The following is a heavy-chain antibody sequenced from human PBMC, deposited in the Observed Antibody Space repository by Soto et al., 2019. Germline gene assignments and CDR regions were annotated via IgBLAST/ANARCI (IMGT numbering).Heavy chain of an antibody. J-gene: IGHJ6*02. V-gene: IGHV3-7*01. Sequence: PGGSLRLSCAASGFTFSSYSMSWVRQAPGKGLEWVANIKQDGSEKYYVDSVKGRFTISRDNAKNSLYLQMNSLRAEDTAVYYCARGRKDVVTQLVTFVYYYYGMDVWGQGTTVTVSS. CDR2: IKQDGSEK. D-gene: IGHD6-6*01. CDR1: GFTFSSYS. CDR3: ARGRKDVVTQLVTFVYYYYGMDV.